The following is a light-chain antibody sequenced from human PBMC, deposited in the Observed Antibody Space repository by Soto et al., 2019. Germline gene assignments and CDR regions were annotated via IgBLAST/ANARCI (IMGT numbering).Light chain of an antibody. CDR1: SSDVGSYIL. CDR2: EVS. CDR3: CSYAGSSTLVV. J-gene: IGLJ2*01. V-gene: IGLV2-23*02. Sequence: QSALTQPASVSGSPGQSITISCTGTSSDVGSYILISWYQQHPGKAPKLMIYEVSKRPSGVSNCFSGSKSGNTASLTISGLQAEDEADYYCCSYAGSSTLVVFGGGTKVTVL.